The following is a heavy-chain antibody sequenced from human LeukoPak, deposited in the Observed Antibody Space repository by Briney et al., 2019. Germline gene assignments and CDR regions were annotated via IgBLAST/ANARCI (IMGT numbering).Heavy chain of an antibody. V-gene: IGHV3-7*01. CDR3: ARDQGLHHYYGSGRPYYFDY. CDR2: IKQDGSEK. J-gene: IGHJ4*02. D-gene: IGHD3-10*01. Sequence: PGGSLRLSCAVSGLTFNNYAMSWVRQAPGKGLEWVANIKQDGSEKYYVDSVKGRFTISRDNAKNSLYLQMNSLRAEDTAVYYCARDQGLHHYYGSGRPYYFDYWGQGTLVTVSS. CDR1: GLTFNNYA.